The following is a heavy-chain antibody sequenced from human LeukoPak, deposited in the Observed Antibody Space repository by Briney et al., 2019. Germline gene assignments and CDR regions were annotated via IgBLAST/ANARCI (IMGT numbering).Heavy chain of an antibody. J-gene: IGHJ6*03. CDR3: ARARYDILTGPTGYYYMDV. Sequence: SGGSLRLSCAASGFTFSSYWMSWVRQAPGKGLEWVANIKQDGSEKYYVDSVKGRFTISRDNAKNSLYLQMNSLRAEDTAVYYCARARYDILTGPTGYYYMDVWGKGTTVTVSS. CDR2: IKQDGSEK. V-gene: IGHV3-7*01. CDR1: GFTFSSYW. D-gene: IGHD3-9*01.